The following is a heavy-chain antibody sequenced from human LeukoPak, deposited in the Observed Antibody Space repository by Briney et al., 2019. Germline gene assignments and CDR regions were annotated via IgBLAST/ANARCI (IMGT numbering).Heavy chain of an antibody. Sequence: KPSETLSLTCTVSGGSISSSYWSWIRQPPGKGLEWIGYIYYSGSTNYNPSLKSRVTISVDTSKNQFSLMLTSVTAADTAVYYCATRTSRGGATDYWGQGTLVTVSS. CDR3: ATRTSRGGATDY. V-gene: IGHV4-59*08. D-gene: IGHD1-26*01. CDR1: GGSISSSY. CDR2: IYYSGST. J-gene: IGHJ4*02.